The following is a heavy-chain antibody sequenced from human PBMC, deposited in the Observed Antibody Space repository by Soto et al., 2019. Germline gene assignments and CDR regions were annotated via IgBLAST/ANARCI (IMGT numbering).Heavy chain of an antibody. V-gene: IGHV1-2*02. Sequence: GXSVKVSCTSSGSTFTCFYLHWVRQAPGQGLEWMGYINPNSGGTNYPQKFQGRVTMTRDTSSSTAYMELSRLTSDDTAVYYCAKTSMRGYSGYDLDYWGQGTLVTVSS. D-gene: IGHD5-12*01. CDR3: AKTSMRGYSGYDLDY. CDR2: INPNSGGT. J-gene: IGHJ4*02. CDR1: GSTFTCFY.